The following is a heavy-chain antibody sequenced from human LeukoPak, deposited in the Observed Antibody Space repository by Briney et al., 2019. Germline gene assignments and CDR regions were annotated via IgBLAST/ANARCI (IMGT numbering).Heavy chain of an antibody. CDR1: GYTFTSYA. Sequence: GASVKVSCKASGYTFTSYAMNWVRQAPGQGLEWMGWINTNTGNPTYAQGFTGRFVFSLDTSVSTAYLQISSLKAEDTAVYYCAREVDYYDGSGSILFDYWGQGTLVTVSS. V-gene: IGHV7-4-1*02. D-gene: IGHD3-22*01. CDR3: AREVDYYDGSGSILFDY. CDR2: INTNTGNP. J-gene: IGHJ4*02.